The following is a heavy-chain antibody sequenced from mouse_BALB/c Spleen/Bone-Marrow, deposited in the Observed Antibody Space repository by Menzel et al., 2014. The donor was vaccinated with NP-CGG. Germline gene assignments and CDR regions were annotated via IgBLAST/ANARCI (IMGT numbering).Heavy chain of an antibody. J-gene: IGHJ1*01. Sequence: VQLKQSGTVLARPGASVKMSCKASGYSFTIYWTHWVKQRPGQGLEWIGAIYPGNSDTSYNQKFKGKAKLTAVTSASTAYMELSSLTNEDSAVYYCTRFGSTYDWYFDVWGAGTTVTVSS. CDR2: IYPGNSDT. CDR3: TRFGSTYDWYFDV. V-gene: IGHV1-5*01. CDR1: GYSFTIYW. D-gene: IGHD1-1*01.